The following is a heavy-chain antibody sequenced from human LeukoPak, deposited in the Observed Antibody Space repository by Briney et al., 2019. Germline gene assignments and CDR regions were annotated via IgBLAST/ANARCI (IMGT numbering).Heavy chain of an antibody. J-gene: IGHJ6*03. CDR1: GNTLTDVS. D-gene: IGHD6-6*01. V-gene: IGHV1-24*01. Sequence: WASLKVSCKVSGNTLTDVSIHWVRQAPGKGLEWMGGFDPEDGETIYAQKFQGRVTMTEDTSTDTAYMELSSLGSEDTAVYYCATESLWVPHVAAKAARPADGDCMDVWGKGTTVTVSS. CDR2: FDPEDGET. CDR3: ATESLWVPHVAAKAARPADGDCMDV.